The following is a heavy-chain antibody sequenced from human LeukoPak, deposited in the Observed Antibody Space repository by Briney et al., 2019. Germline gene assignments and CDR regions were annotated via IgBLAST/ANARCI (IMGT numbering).Heavy chain of an antibody. CDR1: GYTFTGYY. CDR2: INPNSGGT. D-gene: IGHD3-22*01. V-gene: IGHV1-2*02. CDR3: ARVGEYYYDSSGLMPDY. Sequence: GASVKVSCKASGYTFTGYYMHWVRQAPGQGLEWMGWINPNSGGTNYAQKFQGRVTMTRDTSISTAYMELSRLGSDDTAVYYCARVGEYYYDSSGLMPDYWGQGTLVTVSS. J-gene: IGHJ4*02.